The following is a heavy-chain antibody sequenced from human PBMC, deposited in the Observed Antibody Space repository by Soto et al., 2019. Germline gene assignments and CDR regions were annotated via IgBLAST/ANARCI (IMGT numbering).Heavy chain of an antibody. CDR2: ISVSGGST. CDR3: ATRHLSYCSGGTCNPFVF. Sequence: GSLRLSCAASGFTFTTYAMNWVRQAPGKGLEWVSTISVSGGSTYFADSVRGRFTISRDNSKNTVYLQMNSLRADDTAMYYCATRHLSYCSGGTCNPFVFWGQGTLVTVSS. CDR1: GFTFTTYA. V-gene: IGHV3-23*01. J-gene: IGHJ4*02. D-gene: IGHD2-15*01.